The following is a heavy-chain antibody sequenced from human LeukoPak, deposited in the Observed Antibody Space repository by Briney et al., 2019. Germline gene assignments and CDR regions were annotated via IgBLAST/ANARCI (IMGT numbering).Heavy chain of an antibody. Sequence: SETLSLTCTVSGGSISSYYWSWIRQPPGKGLEWIGYIYYSGSTNYNPSLKSRVTISVDTSKDQFSLNLRSVTAAATAVYYCARHFGFGDAFDIWGQGTMVTVSS. CDR3: ARHFGFGDAFDI. CDR1: GGSISSYY. J-gene: IGHJ3*02. CDR2: IYYSGST. D-gene: IGHD3-10*01. V-gene: IGHV4-59*08.